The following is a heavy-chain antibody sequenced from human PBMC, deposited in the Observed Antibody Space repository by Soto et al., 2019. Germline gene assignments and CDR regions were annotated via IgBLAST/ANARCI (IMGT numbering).Heavy chain of an antibody. D-gene: IGHD1-20*01. V-gene: IGHV3-30-3*01. CDR3: ARDRHNPGYNWKGPYGMDV. CDR2: ISYDGSNK. J-gene: IGHJ6*02. Sequence: QAGGSLRLSCAASGFTFSSYAMHWVRQAPGKGLEWVAVISYDGSNKYYADSVKGRFTISRDNSKNTLYLQMNSLRAEDTAVYYCARDRHNPGYNWKGPYGMDVWGQGTTVTVSS. CDR1: GFTFSSYA.